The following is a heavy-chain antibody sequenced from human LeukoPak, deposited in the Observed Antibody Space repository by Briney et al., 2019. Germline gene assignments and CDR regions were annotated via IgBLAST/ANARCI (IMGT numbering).Heavy chain of an antibody. J-gene: IGHJ4*02. CDR2: ISAYNGNT. Sequence: ASVKVSCKASGYTFTSYYMHWVRQAPGQGLEWMGWISAYNGNTNYAQKLQGRVTMTTDTSTSTAYMELSRLRSDDTAVYYCARDGNMITFGGVMDWGQGTLVTVSS. CDR3: ARDGNMITFGGVMD. CDR1: GYTFTSYY. D-gene: IGHD3-16*01. V-gene: IGHV1-18*04.